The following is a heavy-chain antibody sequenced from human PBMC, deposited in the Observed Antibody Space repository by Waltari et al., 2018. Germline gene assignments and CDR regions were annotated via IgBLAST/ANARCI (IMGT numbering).Heavy chain of an antibody. CDR3: AREVETHGVGATDY. D-gene: IGHD1-26*01. J-gene: IGHJ4*02. V-gene: IGHV3-74*01. Sequence: EVQLVESGGALVQPGGSLRLSCAASGFSFSDDWMHWVRQVTGKGLVGVSRMQHDGRGTRDAGSVKGRFTISRDNAKNSLFLQMNSLRDEDTGVYFCAREVETHGVGATDYWGQGTLVTVSS. CDR1: GFSFSDDW. CDR2: MQHDGRGT.